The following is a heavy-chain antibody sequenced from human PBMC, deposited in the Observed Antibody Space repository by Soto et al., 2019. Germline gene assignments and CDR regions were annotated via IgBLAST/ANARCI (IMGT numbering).Heavy chain of an antibody. CDR1: GGSIHSSYW. V-gene: IGHV4-4*02. J-gene: IGHJ4*02. CDR3: ARSFDY. Sequence: QVQLQESGPGLVKPSGTLSLICDVSGGSIHSSYWWSWVRQPPGRRLEWIGEIFHLGGATYNPSFESRVTISVDKAKNQFDLKLTSVTAADSVIYFCARSFDYWGPGILVTVSS. CDR2: IFHLGGA.